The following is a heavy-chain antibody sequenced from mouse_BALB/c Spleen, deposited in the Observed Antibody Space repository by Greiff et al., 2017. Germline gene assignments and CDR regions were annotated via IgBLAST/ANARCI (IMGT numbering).Heavy chain of an antibody. Sequence: VQLVESGPGLVQPSQSLSITCTVSGFSLTSYGVHWVRQPPGKGLEWLGVIWAGGSTNYNSALMSRLSISKDNSKSQVFLKMNSLQTDDTAMYYCARDHYRSRQGFAYWGQGTLVTVSA. V-gene: IGHV2-9*02. D-gene: IGHD2-14*01. CDR3: ARDHYRSRQGFAY. CDR1: GFSLTSYG. CDR2: IWAGGST. J-gene: IGHJ3*01.